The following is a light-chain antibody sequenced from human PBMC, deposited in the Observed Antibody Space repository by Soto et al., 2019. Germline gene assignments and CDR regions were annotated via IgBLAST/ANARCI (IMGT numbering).Light chain of an antibody. CDR2: SNT. CDR3: AAWDGSLNGVV. Sequence: QSLLTQPPSASGTPGQRVTISCSGSSSNIGSNTVNWYQQVPGTAPKLLIYSNTQRPSGVPDRFSGAKSGTSASLAISGLQSEDEADYYCAAWDGSLNGVVFGGGTKLTVL. V-gene: IGLV1-44*01. CDR1: SSNIGSNT. J-gene: IGLJ3*02.